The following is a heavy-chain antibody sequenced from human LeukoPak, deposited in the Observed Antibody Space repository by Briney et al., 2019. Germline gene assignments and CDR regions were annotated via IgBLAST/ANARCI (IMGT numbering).Heavy chain of an antibody. CDR1: GFTFSSYS. CDR3: AKRGSTSGSHQGGFDY. J-gene: IGHJ4*02. D-gene: IGHD2-2*01. CDR2: VNTDGRYI. V-gene: IGHV3-21*04. Sequence: KTGGSLRLSCAVSGFTFSSYSMHWVRQAPGKGLEWVSCVNTDGRYIFYADSVKGRFTISRDDAKNSLYLQMNSLRAEDTATYYCAKRGSTSGSHQGGFDYWGQGTLVTVSS.